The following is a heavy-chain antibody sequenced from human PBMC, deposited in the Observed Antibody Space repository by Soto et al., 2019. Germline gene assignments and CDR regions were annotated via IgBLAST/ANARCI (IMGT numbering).Heavy chain of an antibody. CDR2: INHTGGT. J-gene: IGHJ4*02. D-gene: IGHD5-18*01. V-gene: IGHV4-34*01. Sequence: SETLSLTCAFYGDLHVSSYWSWIRQPPGKGLEWIGDINHTGGTNYNPSLKSRVTISQDTSQSQFSLRLTSVTAADAAVYYCARSIQLWTAFDSWGQGTLVTVSS. CDR1: GDLHVSSY. CDR3: ARSIQLWTAFDS.